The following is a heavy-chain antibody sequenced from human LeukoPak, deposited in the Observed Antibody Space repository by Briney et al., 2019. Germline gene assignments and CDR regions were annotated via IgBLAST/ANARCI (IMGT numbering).Heavy chain of an antibody. D-gene: IGHD2-15*01. CDR2: INHSRST. CDR1: GGSFSGYY. V-gene: IGHV4-34*01. J-gene: IGHJ3*02. Sequence: PSETLSLTCAVYGGSFSGYYWTWIRQPPGKGLEWIGEINHSRSTNYNPSLKSRVTISVDTSKNQFSLKLSSVTAADTAVYYCASTMGSEDAFDIWGQGTMVTVSS. CDR3: ASTMGSEDAFDI.